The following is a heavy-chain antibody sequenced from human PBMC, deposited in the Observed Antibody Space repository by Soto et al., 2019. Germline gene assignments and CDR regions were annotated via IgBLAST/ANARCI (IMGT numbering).Heavy chain of an antibody. J-gene: IGHJ4*02. CDR1: GFTFSSYE. CDR3: ARRARWLQLFDY. V-gene: IGHV3-48*03. Sequence: PGGSLRLSCAASGFTFSSYEMNWVRQAPGKGLEWASYISSSGSTIYYADSVKGRFTISRDNAKNSLYLQMNSLRAEDTAVYYCARRARWLQLFDYWGQGTLVTVSS. D-gene: IGHD5-12*01. CDR2: ISSSGSTI.